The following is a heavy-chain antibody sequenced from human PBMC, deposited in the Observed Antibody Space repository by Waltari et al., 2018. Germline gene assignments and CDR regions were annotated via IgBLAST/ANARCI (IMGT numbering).Heavy chain of an antibody. Sequence: QVQLVQSGAEVKKPGSSVKVSCKASGGTFSSYAISWVRQAPGQGLEGMGGIIPILGTANYAQKFQGRVTITADESTSTAYMELSSLRSEDTAVYYCARGSGGGANYYYYYMDVWGKGTTVTVSS. CDR3: ARGSGGGANYYYYYMDV. J-gene: IGHJ6*03. CDR1: GGTFSSYA. V-gene: IGHV1-69*12. CDR2: IIPILGTA. D-gene: IGHD3-10*01.